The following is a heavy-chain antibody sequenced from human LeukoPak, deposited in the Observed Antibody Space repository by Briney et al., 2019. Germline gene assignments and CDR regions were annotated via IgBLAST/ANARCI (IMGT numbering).Heavy chain of an antibody. V-gene: IGHV5-51*01. CDR1: GYIFTSYW. Sequence: GAPLKISFTCSGYIFTSYWIGGVRQMPGKGLALMGIIYPGDSATRYSPSFQGQVTISADKSISTAYLQWSSLKDSDTAMYYCARHEDRDGYNFGYWGQGTLVTVSS. D-gene: IGHD5-24*01. CDR2: IYPGDSAT. CDR3: ARHEDRDGYNFGY. J-gene: IGHJ4*02.